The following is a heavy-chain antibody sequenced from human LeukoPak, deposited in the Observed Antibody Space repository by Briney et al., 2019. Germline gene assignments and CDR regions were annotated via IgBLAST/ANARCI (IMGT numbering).Heavy chain of an antibody. Sequence: AASVKVSCKASGGTFSSYAISRVRQAPGQGLEWMGRIIPIFGIANYAQKFQGRVTITADKSTSTAYMELSSLRSEDTAVYYCASNRDYDSSGYYCHWGQGTLVTVSS. CDR3: ASNRDYDSSGYYCH. D-gene: IGHD3-22*01. CDR1: GGTFSSYA. V-gene: IGHV1-69*04. J-gene: IGHJ4*02. CDR2: IIPIFGIA.